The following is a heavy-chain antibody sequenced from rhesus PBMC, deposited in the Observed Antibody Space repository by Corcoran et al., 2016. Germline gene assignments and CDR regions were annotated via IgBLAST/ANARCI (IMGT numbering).Heavy chain of an antibody. CDR2: VDPEDGEA. J-gene: IGHJ4*01. CDR3: AGATFDY. D-gene: IGHD1-44*02. Sequence: EVQLVQSGAEVKKPGASVKLSCKASGYTFIDYFLQWVRQAPGKGLEWMGRVDPEDGEAIHARKFQDRVTFTADTSTDTAYMELSSLRSEDTAVYYCAGATFDYWGQGVLVTVSS. V-gene: IGHV1-111*02. CDR1: GYTFIDYF.